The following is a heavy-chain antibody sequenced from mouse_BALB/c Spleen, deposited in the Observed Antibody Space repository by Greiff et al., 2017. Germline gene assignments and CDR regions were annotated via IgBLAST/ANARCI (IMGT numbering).Heavy chain of an antibody. J-gene: IGHJ3*01. CDR3: TKGGNYPFAY. Sequence: QVQLQQSGAELVKPGASVKLSCKASGYTFTSYYMYWVKQRPGQGLEWIGGINPSNGGTNFNEKFKSKATLTVDKSSSTAYMQLSSLTSEDSAVYYCTKGGNYPFAYWGQGTLVTVSA. V-gene: IGHV1S81*02. D-gene: IGHD2-1*01. CDR1: GYTFTSYY. CDR2: INPSNGGT.